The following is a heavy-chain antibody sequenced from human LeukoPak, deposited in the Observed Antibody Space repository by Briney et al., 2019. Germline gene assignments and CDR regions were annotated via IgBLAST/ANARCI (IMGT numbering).Heavy chain of an antibody. J-gene: IGHJ4*02. V-gene: IGHV4-38-2*01. D-gene: IGHD2-15*01. CDR3: ARGRIFDY. CDR1: GYSISSGYY. CDR2: INHSGST. Sequence: SETLSLTCAVSGYSISSGYYWGWIRQPPGQGLEWIGEINHSGSTNYNPSLKSRVTISVDTSKNQFSLKLSSVTAADTAVYYCARGRIFDYWGQGTLVTVSS.